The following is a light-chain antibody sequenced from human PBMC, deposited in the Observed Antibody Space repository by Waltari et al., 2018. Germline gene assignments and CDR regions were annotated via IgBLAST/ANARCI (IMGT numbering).Light chain of an antibody. Sequence: DIVLTQSPGTLSLSSGERATLSCRASQSVSSTYLAWYQQKPGQAPRLLIYGVSSRATGIPDRFSGSGSGTDFTLTISRLDPEDFAVYFCQQYSSAPNTFGQGTKLEIK. CDR1: QSVSSTY. CDR2: GVS. V-gene: IGKV3-20*01. CDR3: QQYSSAPNT. J-gene: IGKJ2*01.